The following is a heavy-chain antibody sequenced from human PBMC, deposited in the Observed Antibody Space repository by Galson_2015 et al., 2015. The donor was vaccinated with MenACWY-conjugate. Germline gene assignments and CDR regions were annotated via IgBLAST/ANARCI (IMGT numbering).Heavy chain of an antibody. CDR3: ARDHPKYRDMDV. CDR2: INSASSFI. V-gene: IGHV3-11*06. CDR1: GFTFSDYQ. Sequence: SLRLSCAASGFTFSDYQMVWIRQAPGKGLEWISFINSASSFIKYADSVEGRFISSRDNAKNSLYLQMNSLRAEDTAVYYCARDHPKYRDMDVWGRGTTVTVSS. J-gene: IGHJ6*02. D-gene: IGHD1-1*01.